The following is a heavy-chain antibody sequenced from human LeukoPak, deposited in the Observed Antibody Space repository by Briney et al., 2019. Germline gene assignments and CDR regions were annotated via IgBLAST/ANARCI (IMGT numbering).Heavy chain of an antibody. CDR1: GYTFTRYY. J-gene: IGHJ4*02. V-gene: IGHV1-46*01. CDR3: ARDGTPEYDHIWGRPQLY. D-gene: IGHD3-16*01. CDR2: INPSGGST. Sequence: ASVKVSCQASGYTFTRYYLHWVRQAPGQGLEWMGIINPSGGSTRYAQKFQGRVTMTRDTSTSTVYMELKSLRSEDTAIYYCARDGTPEYDHIWGRPQLYWGQGTLVIVSS.